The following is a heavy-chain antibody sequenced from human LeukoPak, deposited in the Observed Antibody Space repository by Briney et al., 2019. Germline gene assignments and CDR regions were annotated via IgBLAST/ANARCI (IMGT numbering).Heavy chain of an antibody. CDR3: ARYGGSSSWYDSLGDY. D-gene: IGHD6-13*01. CDR1: GFTFSSYA. V-gene: IGHV3-30-3*01. J-gene: IGHJ4*02. Sequence: PGGSLRLSCAASGFTFSSYAMHWVRQAPGKGLEWVAVISYDGSNKYYADSVKGRFTISRDNSKNTLYLQMNSLRAEDTAVYYCARYGGSSSWYDSLGDYWGQRTLVTVSS. CDR2: ISYDGSNK.